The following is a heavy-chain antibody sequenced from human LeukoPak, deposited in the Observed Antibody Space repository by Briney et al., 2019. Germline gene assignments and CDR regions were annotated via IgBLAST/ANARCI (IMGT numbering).Heavy chain of an antibody. D-gene: IGHD1-26*01. CDR1: GGSISSYY. J-gene: IGHJ4*02. V-gene: IGHV4-59*01. CDR3: ARGYRVGATYFDY. Sequence: PSETLSLTCTVSGGSISSYYWSWIRQPPGQGLEWIGYIYYSGSTNYNPSLKSRVTISVDTSKNQFSLKLSSVTAADTAVYYCARGYRVGATYFDYWGQGTLVTVSS. CDR2: IYYSGST.